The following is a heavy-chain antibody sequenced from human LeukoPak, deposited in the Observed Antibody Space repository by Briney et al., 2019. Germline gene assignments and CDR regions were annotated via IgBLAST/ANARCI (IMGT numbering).Heavy chain of an antibody. CDR1: GFTFSSYW. D-gene: IGHD5-18*01. V-gene: IGHV3-7*01. J-gene: IGHJ6*03. Sequence: PGGSLRLSCAASGFTFSSYWMSWVRQAPGKGLEWVATIKQDGSEKYYVDSVKGRFTISRDNAKNSLYLQMNSLRAEDTAVYYCARHLSVNTAFYMWYYYMDVWGKGTTVTVSS. CDR2: IKQDGSEK. CDR3: ARHLSVNTAFYMWYYYMDV.